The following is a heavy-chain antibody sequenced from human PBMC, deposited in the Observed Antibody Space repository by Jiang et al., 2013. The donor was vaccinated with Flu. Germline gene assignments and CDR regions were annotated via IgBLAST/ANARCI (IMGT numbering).Heavy chain of an antibody. CDR3: ARIITRYPVVTPGRHYYYGMDV. V-gene: IGHV2-70*11. CDR1: GFSLSTSGMC. CDR2: IDWDDDK. J-gene: IGHJ6*02. Sequence: KPTQTLTLTCTFPGFSLSTSGMCVSWIRQPPGKALEWLARIDWDDDKYYSTSLKTRLTISKDTSKNQVVLTMTNMDPVDTATYYCARIITRYPVVTPGRHYYYGMDVWGQGTTVTVSS. D-gene: IGHD4-23*01.